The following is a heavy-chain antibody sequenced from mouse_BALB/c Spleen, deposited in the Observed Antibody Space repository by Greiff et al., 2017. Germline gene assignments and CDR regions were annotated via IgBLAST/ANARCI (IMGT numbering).Heavy chain of an antibody. D-gene: IGHD1-1*01. V-gene: IGHV1S81*02. CDR3: TRNYGSSSFAY. CDR2: INPSNGGT. CDR1: GYTFTSYY. Sequence: QVQLQQSGAELVKPGASVKLSCKASGYTFTSYYMYWVKQRPGQGLEWIGGINPSNGGTNFNEKFKSKATLTVDKSSSTAYMQLSSLTSEDSAVYYCTRNYGSSSFAYWGQGTLVTVSA. J-gene: IGHJ3*01.